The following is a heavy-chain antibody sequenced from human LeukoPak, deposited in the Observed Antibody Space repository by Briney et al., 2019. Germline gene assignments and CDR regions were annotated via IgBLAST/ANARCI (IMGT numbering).Heavy chain of an antibody. J-gene: IGHJ6*02. CDR2: ISYDGSNK. D-gene: IGHD3-10*01. CDR1: GFTFSSYG. V-gene: IGHV3-30*19. CDR3: ARDYYGSGSYSSYGMDV. Sequence: GGSLRLSCAASGFTFSSYGMHWVRQAPGKGLEWVAVISYDGSNKYYADSVKGRFTISRDNSKNTLYLQMNSLRAEDTAVYYCARDYYGSGSYSSYGMDVWGQGTTVTVSS.